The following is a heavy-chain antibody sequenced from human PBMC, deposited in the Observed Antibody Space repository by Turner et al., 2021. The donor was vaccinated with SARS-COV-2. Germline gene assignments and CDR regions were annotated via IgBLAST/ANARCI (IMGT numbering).Heavy chain of an antibody. CDR2: IYYSGST. CDR1: GGSISSSSYY. Sequence: QLHLQESGPGLVKPSETLSLTCTVSGGSISSSSYYWGWIRQPPGKGLEWIGYIYYSGSTYYNPSLKSRVTISVDTSKNQFSLKLSSVTAADTAVYYCARHSPELRGDYFDYWGQGTLVTVSS. D-gene: IGHD1-26*01. CDR3: ARHSPELRGDYFDY. V-gene: IGHV4-39*01. J-gene: IGHJ4*02.